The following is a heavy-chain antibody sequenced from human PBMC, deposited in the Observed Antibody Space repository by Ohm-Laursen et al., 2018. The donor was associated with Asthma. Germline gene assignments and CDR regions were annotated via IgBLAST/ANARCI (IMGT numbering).Heavy chain of an antibody. D-gene: IGHD1-26*01. J-gene: IGHJ6*02. CDR1: GFTFRSYA. V-gene: IGHV3-30-3*01. CDR3: ARDQRGSKGSYYYYGMDV. CDR2: GGSYYDGGLK. Sequence: SLRLSCAASGFTFRSYAMHWVRQAPGKGLEWVAVGGSYYDGGLKYYADSVKGRFTISRDNSKNTLYLQMNSLRAEDTAVYYCARDQRGSKGSYYYYGMDVWGQGTTVTVSS.